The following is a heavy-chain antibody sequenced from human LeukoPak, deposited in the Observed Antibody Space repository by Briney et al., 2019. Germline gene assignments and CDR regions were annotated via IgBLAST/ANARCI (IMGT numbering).Heavy chain of an antibody. CDR3: ARVSSFTIFGVVIIGERRGNAFDI. CDR1: GYTFTSYD. J-gene: IGHJ3*02. Sequence: VASVKVSCKASGYTFTSYDINWVRQATGQGLEWMGWMNPNSGNTGYAQKFQGRVAITRNTSISTAYMELSSLRSEDTAVYYCARVSSFTIFGVVIIGERRGNAFDIWGQGTMVTVSS. V-gene: IGHV1-8*03. CDR2: MNPNSGNT. D-gene: IGHD3-3*01.